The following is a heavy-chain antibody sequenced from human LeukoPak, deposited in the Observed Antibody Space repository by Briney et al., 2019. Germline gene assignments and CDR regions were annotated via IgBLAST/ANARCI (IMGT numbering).Heavy chain of an antibody. J-gene: IGHJ6*03. Sequence: GGSLRLSCAASGFTFSSYGMHWVRQAPGKGLEWVAFIRYDGSNKYYADSVKGRFTISRDNSKNTLYLQMNSLRAEDTAVYYCAKGAVEGYYYYYYYMDVWGKGTTVTISS. V-gene: IGHV3-30*02. CDR3: AKGAVEGYYYYYYYMDV. CDR1: GFTFSSYG. CDR2: IRYDGSNK.